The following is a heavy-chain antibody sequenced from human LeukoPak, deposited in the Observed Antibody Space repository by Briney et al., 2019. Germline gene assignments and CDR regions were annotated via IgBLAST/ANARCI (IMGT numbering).Heavy chain of an antibody. CDR1: GFTFSSYA. J-gene: IGHJ4*02. CDR3: AKDRDYGDFFTGYFDY. D-gene: IGHD4-17*01. V-gene: IGHV3-23*01. CDR2: ISGSGGST. Sequence: GGSRRLSWAASGFTFSSYAMSWARQAPGKGREWVSSISGSGGSTYYADSVKGRFTISRDNSKNTLYLQMNSLRAEGTAVYYCAKDRDYGDFFTGYFDYWGQGTLVTVSS.